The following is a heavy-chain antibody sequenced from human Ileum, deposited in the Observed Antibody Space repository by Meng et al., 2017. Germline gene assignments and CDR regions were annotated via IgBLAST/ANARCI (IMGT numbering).Heavy chain of an antibody. CDR3: VRHGGKYFDS. CDR1: GGSISSSFY. V-gene: IGHV4-4*02. Sequence: QVQLQESGPGLVGRSGTLSLTCTVSGGSISSSFYWSWVRQSPGKGLEWIGQIYLAGSPNYNPSLESRVTISVDKSKNQFSLRLTSVTAADTAIFYCVRHGGKYFDSWGQGTLVTVSS. J-gene: IGHJ4*02. D-gene: IGHD2-15*01. CDR2: IYLAGSP.